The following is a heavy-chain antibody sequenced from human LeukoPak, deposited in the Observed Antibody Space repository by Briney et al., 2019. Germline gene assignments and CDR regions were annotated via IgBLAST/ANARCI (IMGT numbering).Heavy chain of an antibody. Sequence: GGSLRLSCTASGFTFSSYWMSWVRQAPGKGLEWVANIKQDESEKFYVDSVKGRFTISRDNAKNSLYLQRNSLRAEDTAVYYCARDPGIPAAGTVGYFDYWGEGTLVTVSS. CDR3: ARDPGIPAAGTVGYFDY. D-gene: IGHD6-13*01. J-gene: IGHJ4*02. V-gene: IGHV3-7*01. CDR1: GFTFSSYW. CDR2: IKQDESEK.